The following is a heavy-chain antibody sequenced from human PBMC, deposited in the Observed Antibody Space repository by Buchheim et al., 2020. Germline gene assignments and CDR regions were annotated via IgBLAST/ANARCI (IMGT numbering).Heavy chain of an antibody. CDR3: ARDIRTRINIHWYGWFDP. Sequence: EVQLVESGGGLVQPGGSLRLSCAASGFIFSNNAMSWVRQTPGKGLDWVSSISNSGDNTYYADSVKGRFTISRDNSRNTLYLQMNSLRAEDTAVYYCARDIRTRINIHWYGWFDPWGQGTL. J-gene: IGHJ5*02. CDR1: GFIFSNNA. V-gene: IGHV3-23*04. CDR2: ISNSGDNT. D-gene: IGHD6-13*01.